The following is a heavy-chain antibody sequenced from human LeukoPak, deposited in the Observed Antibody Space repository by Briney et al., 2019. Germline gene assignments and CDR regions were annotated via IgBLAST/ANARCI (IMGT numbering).Heavy chain of an antibody. D-gene: IGHD2-2*01. Sequence: GASVKVSCKASGYTFTGYYMHWVRQAPGQGLEWMGWINPNSGGTNYAQKFQGRVTMTRDTSISTAYMELSRLRSDDTAVYYCASEHCSSTSCFSAYWGQGTLVTVSS. CDR1: GYTFTGYY. V-gene: IGHV1-2*02. CDR3: ASEHCSSTSCFSAY. J-gene: IGHJ4*02. CDR2: INPNSGGT.